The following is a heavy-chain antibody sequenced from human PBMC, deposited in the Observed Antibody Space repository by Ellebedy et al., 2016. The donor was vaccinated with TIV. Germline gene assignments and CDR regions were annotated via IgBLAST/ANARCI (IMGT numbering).Heavy chain of an antibody. Sequence: ASVKVSCXASGYTFTRYYMHWVRQAPGQGLEWMGIINPSGGSTSYAQKFQGRVTMTTDTSTSTAYMELRSLRSDDTAVYYCARVPMPGKADYWGQGTLVTVSS. J-gene: IGHJ4*02. V-gene: IGHV1-46*01. CDR2: INPSGGST. CDR3: ARVPMPGKADY. D-gene: IGHD4-23*01. CDR1: GYTFTRYY.